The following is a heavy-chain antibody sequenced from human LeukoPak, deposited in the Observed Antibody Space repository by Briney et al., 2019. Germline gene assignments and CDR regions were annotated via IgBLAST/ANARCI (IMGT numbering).Heavy chain of an antibody. CDR3: ARGRRDGYNVFDY. CDR1: GFTFSSYW. V-gene: IGHV3-74*01. D-gene: IGHD5-24*01. Sequence: GGSLRLSCAASGFTFSSYWMHWVRQAPGKGLVWVSCINSDGSSTTYADSVKGRFTISRDNAKNTLYLQMNSLRAEDTAVYYCARGRRDGYNVFDYWGQGSLVTVSS. CDR2: INSDGSST. J-gene: IGHJ4*02.